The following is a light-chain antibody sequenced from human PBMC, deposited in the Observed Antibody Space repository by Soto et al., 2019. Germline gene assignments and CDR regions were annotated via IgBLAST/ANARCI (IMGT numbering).Light chain of an antibody. Sequence: QSALTQPASLSGSPGQSITISCTGASTDVDGYDYVSWYQQHPAQAPKLMIYDVNNRPSGVSYRFSGSKSGDTASLTISGLQAEDDADYYCSSYTSSAPFYVFGTGTKVTVL. J-gene: IGLJ1*01. CDR1: STDVDGYDY. CDR3: SSYTSSAPFYV. V-gene: IGLV2-14*03. CDR2: DVN.